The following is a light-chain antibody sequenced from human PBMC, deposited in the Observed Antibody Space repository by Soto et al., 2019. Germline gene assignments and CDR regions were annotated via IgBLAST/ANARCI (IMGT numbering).Light chain of an antibody. CDR2: GAS. V-gene: IGKV3-15*01. J-gene: IGKJ1*01. CDR3: QQYNSWLWT. Sequence: EIVMTQSPATLSVSPGEGATLSCRASQSVSSKLAWYQQRPGQAPRLLIYGASSRATGIPARFSCSVSGTEFSLIISMLQSEESAVYYCQQYNSWLWTFGQGTKG. CDR1: QSVSSK.